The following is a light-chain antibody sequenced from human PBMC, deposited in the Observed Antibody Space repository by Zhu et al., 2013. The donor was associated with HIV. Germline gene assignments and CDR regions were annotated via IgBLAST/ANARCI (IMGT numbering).Light chain of an antibody. V-gene: IGLV2-14*01. Sequence: QSALTQPRSVSGSPGQSVTISCTGTSSDVGNYNYVSWYQQHPGKAPKVLIYEVSNRPSGVSNRFSGSKSGNTASLTISGLQADDEADYYCSSYTSSTTLLFGGGTKLSVL. CDR3: SSYTSSTTLL. J-gene: IGLJ2*01. CDR1: SSDVGNYNY. CDR2: EVS.